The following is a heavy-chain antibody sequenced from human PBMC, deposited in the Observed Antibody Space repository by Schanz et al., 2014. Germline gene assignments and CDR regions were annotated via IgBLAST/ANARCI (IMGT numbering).Heavy chain of an antibody. CDR1: GYTFTSYY. J-gene: IGHJ3*02. CDR3: ARGPSTGAFDI. CDR2: INPSVGNT. V-gene: IGHV1-46*03. Sequence: QVQLVQSGAEVKKPGASVKVSCEASGYTFTSYYIHWFRQAPGQGLEWMGLINPSVGNTNYAQKFRGRVTMTRDTSTSTVYMELSSLRSEDTAVYFCARGPSTGAFDIWGQGTMGTVSS.